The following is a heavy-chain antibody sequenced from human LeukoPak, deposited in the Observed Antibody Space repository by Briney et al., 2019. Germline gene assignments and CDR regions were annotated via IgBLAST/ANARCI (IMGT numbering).Heavy chain of an antibody. J-gene: IGHJ4*02. D-gene: IGHD3-16*01. Sequence: GGSLRLSCAASGFTFSSYSMSWVRQAPGKWQGWVSYISSSSSTIYYADSAKGRFTISRDNAKNSLYLQMNSLRDEDTAVYYCARETPDYDWGQGTLVTVSS. CDR2: ISSSSSTI. CDR3: ARETPDYD. CDR1: GFTFSSYS. V-gene: IGHV3-48*02.